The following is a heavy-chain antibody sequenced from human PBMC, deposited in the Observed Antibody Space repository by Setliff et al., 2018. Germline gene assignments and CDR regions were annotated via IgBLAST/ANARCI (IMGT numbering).Heavy chain of an antibody. J-gene: IGHJ2*01. V-gene: IGHV4-59*01. D-gene: IGHD3-22*01. Sequence: PSETLSLTCTVSGGSIYSSFCNWIRQSQEKGLEWIGYKPTRGDTNSNPSLRSRLTMSVDTSKSQFSLNLTSVTAADTTIYFCAREVDSSGYFPFWYFDPWGRGSLVTVAS. CDR2: KPTRGDT. CDR3: AREVDSSGYFPFWYFDP. CDR1: GGSIYSSF.